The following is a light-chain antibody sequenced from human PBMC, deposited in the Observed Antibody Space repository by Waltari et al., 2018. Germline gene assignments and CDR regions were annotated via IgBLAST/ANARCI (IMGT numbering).Light chain of an antibody. V-gene: IGKV4-1*01. CDR2: WAS. J-gene: IGKJ2*01. CDR1: QSLLYSSNNRKY. CDR3: RQYYSAPYT. Sequence: DIVMTQSPDSLAVSLGERATINCKSSQSLLYSSNNRKYLAWYQQKPGQPPKLLIHWASTRDSGVPDRFSGSGSGTDFTFTISSLQAEDVEIYYCRQYYSAPYTFGRGTKLEIK.